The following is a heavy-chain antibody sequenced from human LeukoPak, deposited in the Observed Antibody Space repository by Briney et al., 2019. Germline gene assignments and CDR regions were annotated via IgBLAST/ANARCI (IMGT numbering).Heavy chain of an antibody. V-gene: IGHV3-30-3*01. CDR1: GFTFSSYA. Sequence: GGSLRLSCAASGFTFSSYAMHWVRQAPGKGLEWVAVISYDGSNKYYADSVKGRFTISRDNSKNTLYLQMNSLRAEDTAVYYCANLAYGLTGRTRRNYGGNSDAFDISGQGTMVTVSS. D-gene: IGHD4-23*01. J-gene: IGHJ3*02. CDR2: ISYDGSNK. CDR3: ANLAYGLTGRTRRNYGGNSDAFDI.